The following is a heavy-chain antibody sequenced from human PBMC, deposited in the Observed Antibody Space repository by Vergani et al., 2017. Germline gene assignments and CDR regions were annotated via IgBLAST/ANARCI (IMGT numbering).Heavy chain of an antibody. CDR2: ISSSSSYI. CDR1: GFTFSSYS. J-gene: IGHJ4*02. V-gene: IGHV3-21*04. D-gene: IGHD3-3*01. CDR3: AKDKRNYDFWSGYQYFDY. Sequence: EVQLVESGGGLVKPGGSLRLSCAASGFTFSSYSMNWVRQAPGKGLEWVSSISSSSSYIYYADSVKGRFTISRDNSKNTLYLQMNSLRAEDTAVYYCAKDKRNYDFWSGYQYFDYWGQGTLVTVSS.